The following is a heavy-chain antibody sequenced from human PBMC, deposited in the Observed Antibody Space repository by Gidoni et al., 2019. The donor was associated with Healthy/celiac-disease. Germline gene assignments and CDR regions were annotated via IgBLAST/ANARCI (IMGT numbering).Heavy chain of an antibody. D-gene: IGHD5-18*01. CDR2: INHSGST. Sequence: QLQLQQWGAGLLKPSETLSLTCAVYGGSFSGYYWSWLRQPPGKGLEWIGEINHSGSTNYNPSLKSRVTISVDTSKNQFSLKLSSVTAADTAVYYCARGGMGYSYGYEYVDWFRLYYFDYWGQGTLVTVSS. CDR3: ARGGMGYSYGYEYVDWFRLYYFDY. V-gene: IGHV4-34*01. J-gene: IGHJ4*02. CDR1: GGSFSGYY.